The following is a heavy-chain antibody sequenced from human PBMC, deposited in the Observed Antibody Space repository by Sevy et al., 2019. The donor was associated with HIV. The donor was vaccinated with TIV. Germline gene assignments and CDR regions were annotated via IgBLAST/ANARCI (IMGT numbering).Heavy chain of an antibody. J-gene: IGHJ5*02. V-gene: IGHV4-34*01. Sequence: SETLSLTCAVYGGSFSGYYWSWIRQPPGKGLGWIGEINHSGSTNYNPSLKSRVTISVDTSKNQFSLKLSSVTAADTAVYYCARGSVQIHWFDPWGQGTLVTVSS. CDR3: ARGSVQIHWFDP. CDR2: INHSGST. CDR1: GGSFSGYY.